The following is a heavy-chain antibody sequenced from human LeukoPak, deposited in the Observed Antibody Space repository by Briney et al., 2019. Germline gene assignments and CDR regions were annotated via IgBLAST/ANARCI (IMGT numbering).Heavy chain of an antibody. CDR3: VARHYDILTGYDY. CDR1: GFTFRGSA. V-gene: IGHV3-73*01. Sequence: GGSLRLSCAASGFTFRGSAMHWVRQASGKGLEWVGRIRSKANSYATAYAGSVKGRFTISRDDSKNTAYLQMNSLKTEDTAVYYCVARHYDILTGYDYWGQGTLVTVSS. D-gene: IGHD3-9*01. J-gene: IGHJ4*02. CDR2: IRSKANSYAT.